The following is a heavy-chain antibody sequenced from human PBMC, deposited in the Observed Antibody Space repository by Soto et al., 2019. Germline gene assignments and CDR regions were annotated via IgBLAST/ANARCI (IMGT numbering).Heavy chain of an antibody. V-gene: IGHV1-18*04. J-gene: IGHJ5*02. CDR1: GYTFTSYG. Sequence: ASVKVSCKASGYTFTSYGITWVRQAPGQGLEWMGWISAYNGNTDYGQNLQGRVTMTTDTSTTTAYMELRSLRTDDTAVYYCARDYDYVWGRYRHTPDPWGQGTQVTVSS. CDR3: ARDYDYVWGRYRHTPDP. D-gene: IGHD3-16*02. CDR2: ISAYNGNT.